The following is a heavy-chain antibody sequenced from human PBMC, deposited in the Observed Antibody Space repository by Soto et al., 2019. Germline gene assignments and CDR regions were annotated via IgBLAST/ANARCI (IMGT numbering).Heavy chain of an antibody. D-gene: IGHD2-2*01. CDR1: GFTFTNAW. CDR3: TPGGVPAAAKGYYYYAMDV. V-gene: IGHV3-15*07. Sequence: EVQLVESGGGLVKPGVSLRLSCAASGFTFTNAWMNWVRQAPGKGLEWVGRIKSKTDGGTADYAAPVKGRFTISRDDSRTMLYLQMNSLTAEDTAVYSCTPGGVPAAAKGYYYYAMDVWGQGTTVTVSS. CDR2: IKSKTDGGTA. J-gene: IGHJ6*02.